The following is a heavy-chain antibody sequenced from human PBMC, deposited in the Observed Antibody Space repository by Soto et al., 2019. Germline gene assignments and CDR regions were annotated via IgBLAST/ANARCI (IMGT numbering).Heavy chain of an antibody. CDR1: GFTFSNAW. V-gene: IGHV3-15*04. D-gene: IGHD2-21*02. J-gene: IGHJ4*02. Sequence: KPGGSLRLSCAASGFTFSNAWMSWVRQAPGKGLEWVGRIESKIDGGTTVYAAPVKGRFTISRDASKNLLYLQMNSLKTDDTAVYFCTTYRCGGDCYSSRSFDYWGQGTLVTVS. CDR2: IESKIDGGTT. CDR3: TTYRCGGDCYSSRSFDY.